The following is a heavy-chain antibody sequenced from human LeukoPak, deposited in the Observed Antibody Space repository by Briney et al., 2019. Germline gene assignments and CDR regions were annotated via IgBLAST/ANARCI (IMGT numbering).Heavy chain of an antibody. J-gene: IGHJ3*02. Sequence: GGSLRLSCAASGFTFSSYGMHWVRQAPGKGLEWVAFIRYDGSNKYYADSVKGRFTISRDNSKNTLYLQMNSLRAEDTAVYYCAKPYDFWSGYHLDAFDIWGQGTMVTVSS. V-gene: IGHV3-30*02. CDR2: IRYDGSNK. D-gene: IGHD3-3*01. CDR1: GFTFSSYG. CDR3: AKPYDFWSGYHLDAFDI.